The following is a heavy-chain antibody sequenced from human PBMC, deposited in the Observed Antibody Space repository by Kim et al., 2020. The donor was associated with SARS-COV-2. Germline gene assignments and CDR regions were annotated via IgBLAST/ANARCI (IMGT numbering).Heavy chain of an antibody. D-gene: IGHD2-15*01. CDR1: GGSISSGGYY. Sequence: SETLSLTCTVSGGSISSGGYYWSWIRQHPGKGLEWIGYIYYSGSTYYNPSLKSRVTISVDTSKNQFSLKLSSVTAADTAVYYCAREGDCSGGSCSWFDPWGQGTLVTVSS. CDR3: AREGDCSGGSCSWFDP. V-gene: IGHV4-31*03. J-gene: IGHJ5*02. CDR2: IYYSGST.